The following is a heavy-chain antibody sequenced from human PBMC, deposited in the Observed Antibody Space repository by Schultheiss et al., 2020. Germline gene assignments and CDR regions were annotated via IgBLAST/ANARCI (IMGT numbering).Heavy chain of an antibody. CDR3: ARATPDY. CDR1: GFMFSGYW. V-gene: IGHV3-7*04. CDR2: IKPDGSER. J-gene: IGHJ4*02. Sequence: GESLKISCAASGFMFSGYWMTWFRQAPGKGLEWVANIKPDGSERKYVDSVEGRFIISRDNRRNSLYLQMNSLRAEDTAVYYCARATPDYWGQGTLVTVSS.